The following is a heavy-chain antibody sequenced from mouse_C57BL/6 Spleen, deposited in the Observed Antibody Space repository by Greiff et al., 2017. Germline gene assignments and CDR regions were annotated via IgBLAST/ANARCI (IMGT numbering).Heavy chain of an antibody. D-gene: IGHD2-5*01. J-gene: IGHJ2*01. Sequence: EVKVEESGGGLVQPGGSMKLSCVASGFTFSNYWMNWVRQSPEKGLEWVAQIRLKSDNYATHYAESVKGRFTISRDDSKRSVYLQINNLRAEDTGIYYCTGYSNFLDYWGQGTTLTVSS. V-gene: IGHV6-3*01. CDR3: TGYSNFLDY. CDR2: IRLKSDNYAT. CDR1: GFTFSNYW.